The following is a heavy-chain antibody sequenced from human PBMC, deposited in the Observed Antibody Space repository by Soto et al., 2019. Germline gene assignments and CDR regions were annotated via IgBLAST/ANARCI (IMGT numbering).Heavy chain of an antibody. CDR1: GFNVSNDY. J-gene: IGHJ6*02. Sequence: EVQLVETGGGLIQHGGSLRLSCAASGFNVSNDYMTWVRQAPGKGLEWVSVFYSGATTYYADSVKGRCTISRDNSKNTLYLQMHSLRAEDTAVYYCARGNGNYNYFGLDVWGQGTTVTVSS. CDR3: ARGNGNYNYFGLDV. CDR2: FYSGATT. V-gene: IGHV3-53*02. D-gene: IGHD3-16*01.